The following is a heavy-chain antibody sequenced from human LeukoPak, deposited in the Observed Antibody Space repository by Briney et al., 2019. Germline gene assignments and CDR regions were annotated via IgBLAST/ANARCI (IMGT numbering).Heavy chain of an antibody. Sequence: PSETLSLTCTVSGGPISSGDYYWSWIRQPPGKGLEWIGYIYYSGSTNYNPSLKSRVTISVDTSKNQFSLKLSSVTAADTAVYYCAREVRGHFDYWGQGTLVTVSS. D-gene: IGHD3-10*01. CDR2: IYYSGST. CDR1: GGPISSGDYY. J-gene: IGHJ4*02. V-gene: IGHV4-61*08. CDR3: AREVRGHFDY.